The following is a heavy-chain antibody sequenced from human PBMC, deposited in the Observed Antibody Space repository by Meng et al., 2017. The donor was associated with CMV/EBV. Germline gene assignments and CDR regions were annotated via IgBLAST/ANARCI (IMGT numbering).Heavy chain of an antibody. D-gene: IGHD6-13*01. CDR3: ARRDSSWYDAFDI. CDR2: IFSNDEK. CDR1: GFSLSNARMG. V-gene: IGHV2-26*01. J-gene: IGHJ3*02. Sequence: SGPTLVTPTDTLTLTCTVSGFSLSNARMGVRWIRQPPGKALEWLAHIFSNDEKSYSTALKSRLTISKDTSKSQVVLTMTNMDPVDTATYYCARRDSSWYDAFDIWGQGTMVTISS.